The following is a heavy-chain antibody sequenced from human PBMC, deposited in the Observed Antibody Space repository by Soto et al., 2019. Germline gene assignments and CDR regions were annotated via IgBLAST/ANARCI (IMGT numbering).Heavy chain of an antibody. V-gene: IGHV4-59*01. CDR1: GGSMREYF. CDR3: ARDGYDGSGSPYPAY. J-gene: IGHJ4*02. CDR2: IYYLGST. D-gene: IGHD3-10*01. Sequence: SETLSLTCSVSGGSMREYFWGWIRQSPGKGLEWIGYIYYLGSTDYNPSLKSRVTISVDTSKRQFSLRLTSVTAADTAVYYCARDGYDGSGSPYPAYWGPGTQVTVSS.